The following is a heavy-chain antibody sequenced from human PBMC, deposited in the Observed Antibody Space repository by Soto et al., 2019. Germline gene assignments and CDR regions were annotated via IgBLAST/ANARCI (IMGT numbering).Heavy chain of an antibody. CDR1: GGSISSYY. CDR2: IYYRGST. D-gene: IGHD5-12*01. J-gene: IGHJ4*02. V-gene: IGHV4-59*01. Sequence: SETLSLTCTVSGGSISSYYWSWIRQPPGKGLEWIGYIYYRGSTNYNPSLKSRVTISVDTSKNQFSLKLTSVTAADTAVYYCARGDGYNPFDYWGQGTLVTVSS. CDR3: ARGDGYNPFDY.